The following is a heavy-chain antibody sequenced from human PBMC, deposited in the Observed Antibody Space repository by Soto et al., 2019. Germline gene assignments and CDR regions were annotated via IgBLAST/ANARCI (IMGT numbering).Heavy chain of an antibody. CDR1: GFTFSSYS. J-gene: IGHJ6*02. D-gene: IGHD2-21*01. CDR2: ISSGSSTI. V-gene: IGHV3-48*02. CDR3: ARATRTYYYGMDV. Sequence: EVQLVESGGGLVQPGGSLRLSCAASGFTFSSYSMNWVRQAPGQGLEWVSYISSGSSTIYYADSVKGRFTISRDNARNSLYMQMNSLRDEDTAVYYCARATRTYYYGMDVWGQGTTVTVSS.